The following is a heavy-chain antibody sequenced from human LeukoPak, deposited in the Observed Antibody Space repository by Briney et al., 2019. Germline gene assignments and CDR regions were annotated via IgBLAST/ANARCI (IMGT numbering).Heavy chain of an antibody. V-gene: IGHV4-4*07. CDR2: IYTSGST. CDR1: GGSISSYY. CDR3: ARASSSWSPFDY. D-gene: IGHD6-13*01. J-gene: IGHJ4*02. Sequence: PSETLSLTCTVSGGSISSYYWSWIRQPAGKGLAWIGRIYTSGSTNYNPSLKSRVTMSVDTSKNQFSLKLSSVTAADTAVYYCARASSSWSPFDYWGQGTLVTVSS.